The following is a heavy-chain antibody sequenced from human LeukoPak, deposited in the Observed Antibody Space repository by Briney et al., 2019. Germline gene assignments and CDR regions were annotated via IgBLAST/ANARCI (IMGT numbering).Heavy chain of an antibody. D-gene: IGHD5-12*01. Sequence: PGRSLRLSCAASGFTFDDYAMHWVRQAPGKGLEWVSGISWNSGSISYADSVKGRFTISRDNAKNSLYLQMNSLRAEDTALYYCAKGGTVYSGYDLDYWGQGTLVTVSS. J-gene: IGHJ4*02. CDR2: ISWNSGSI. CDR3: AKGGTVYSGYDLDY. V-gene: IGHV3-9*01. CDR1: GFTFDDYA.